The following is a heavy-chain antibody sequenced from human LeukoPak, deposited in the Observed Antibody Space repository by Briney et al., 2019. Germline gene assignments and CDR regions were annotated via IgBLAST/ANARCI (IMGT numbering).Heavy chain of an antibody. V-gene: IGHV3-7*03. Sequence: GGSLRLSCAASQFTFSSYWMSWVRQAPGKGLEWVANIKEDGSKTYYVDSVKGRFTISRDNAKNSLYLQMDSLRAEDTALYYCARYVTALDYWGQGTLVTVSS. CDR2: IKEDGSKT. J-gene: IGHJ4*02. CDR3: ARYVTALDY. CDR1: QFTFSSYW. D-gene: IGHD2-21*02.